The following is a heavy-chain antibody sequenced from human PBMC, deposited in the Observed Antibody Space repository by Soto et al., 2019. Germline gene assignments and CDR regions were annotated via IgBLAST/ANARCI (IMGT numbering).Heavy chain of an antibody. CDR3: ARMGDFWSSRGDY. Sequence: EVQLVESGGGLVQPGGSLRLSCAASGFTFSSYEMNWVRQAPGKGLEWVSYISSSGSTIYYADSVKGRFTISRDNAKNSLYLQMNSLRAEDTAVYYCARMGDFWSSRGDYWGQGTLVTVSS. CDR1: GFTFSSYE. V-gene: IGHV3-48*03. D-gene: IGHD3-3*01. J-gene: IGHJ4*02. CDR2: ISSSGSTI.